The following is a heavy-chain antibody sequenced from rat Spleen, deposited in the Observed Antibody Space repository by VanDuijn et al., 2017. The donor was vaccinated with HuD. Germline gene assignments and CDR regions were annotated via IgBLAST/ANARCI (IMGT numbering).Heavy chain of an antibody. CDR1: GFTFSSYW. Sequence: EVQLVESGGGLVQPGRSLKLSCAASGFTFSSYWMYWIRQAPGKGLEWVSSINPDGGTTYYPDSVKGRFTISRDNAENTVYLQMNSLRSEDTATYYCTTRPYYSSLNWFPYWGQGTLVTVSS. J-gene: IGHJ3*01. CDR3: TTRPYYSSLNWFPY. V-gene: IGHV5-58*01. D-gene: IGHD1-2*01. CDR2: INPDGGTT.